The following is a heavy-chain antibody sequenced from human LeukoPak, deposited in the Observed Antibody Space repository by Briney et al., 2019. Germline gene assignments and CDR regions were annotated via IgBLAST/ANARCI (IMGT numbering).Heavy chain of an antibody. J-gene: IGHJ3*02. V-gene: IGHV3-48*02. CDR1: GFTFNRYS. D-gene: IGHD2-21*01. CDR3: TRDLFNAFDI. Sequence: GGSLRLSCAASGFTFNRYSMNWVRQAPGKGLEWVSVITSSSSIIYYADSVKGRFTISRDNAKNSLYLQMNSLSDEDTAVYYCTRDLFNAFDIWGQGTMVTVSS. CDR2: ITSSSSII.